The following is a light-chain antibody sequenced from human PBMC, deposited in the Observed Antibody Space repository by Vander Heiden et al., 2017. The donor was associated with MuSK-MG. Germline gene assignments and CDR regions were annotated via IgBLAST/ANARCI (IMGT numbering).Light chain of an antibody. CDR1: QSISNY. V-gene: IGKV1-39*01. CDR3: QQIDSNLLIT. CDR2: EAS. Sequence: DIQMTQSPSSLSASVGDRVTITCRASQSISNYLNWYQQKPGKAPKLLIYEASSLQSGVPSRFSGSGYGKDFTLTISRRQPEDFATYYCQQIDSNLLITFGRGTKVEIK. J-gene: IGKJ4*01.